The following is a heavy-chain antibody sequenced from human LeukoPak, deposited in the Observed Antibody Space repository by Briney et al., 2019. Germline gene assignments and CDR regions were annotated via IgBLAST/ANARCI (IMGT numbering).Heavy chain of an antibody. Sequence: GGSLRLSCAASGFTFSSYSMNWVRQAPGKGLEWVSSIGSSSSYIYYADSVKGRFTISRDNAKNSLYLQMNSLRAEDTAVYYCARDEWELLAMSHYGMDVWGQGTTVTVSS. CDR3: ARDEWELLAMSHYGMDV. D-gene: IGHD1-26*01. J-gene: IGHJ6*02. CDR1: GFTFSSYS. V-gene: IGHV3-21*01. CDR2: IGSSSSYI.